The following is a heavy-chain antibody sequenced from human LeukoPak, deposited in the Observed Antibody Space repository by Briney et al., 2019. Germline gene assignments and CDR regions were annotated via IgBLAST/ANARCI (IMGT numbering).Heavy chain of an antibody. CDR2: ISGSGGNT. J-gene: IGHJ4*02. CDR3: AKSRGYYYDSSGYPNYFHY. Sequence: GGSLRLSCAASGFTFSSYAMTWVRQAPGKGLEWVSTISGSGGNTYYADSVKGRFTISRDNSKNTLYLQMNSLRAEDTAVYYRAKSRGYYYDSSGYPNYFHYWGQGTLVTVSS. V-gene: IGHV3-23*01. D-gene: IGHD3-22*01. CDR1: GFTFSSYA.